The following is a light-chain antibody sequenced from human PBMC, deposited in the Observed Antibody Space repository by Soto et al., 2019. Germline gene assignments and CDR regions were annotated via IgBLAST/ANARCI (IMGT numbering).Light chain of an antibody. Sequence: DVQLTQSPTFLSASVGDRVTITCRASQYISSHLAWYQQIPGKGPKLLIYAASTLQSGVPSRFSGSGSGTDFTRAISSLQPEDFATYYCQQVNGYPHTFGQGTKLEIK. CDR3: QQVNGYPHT. CDR1: QYISSH. J-gene: IGKJ2*01. V-gene: IGKV1-9*01. CDR2: AAS.